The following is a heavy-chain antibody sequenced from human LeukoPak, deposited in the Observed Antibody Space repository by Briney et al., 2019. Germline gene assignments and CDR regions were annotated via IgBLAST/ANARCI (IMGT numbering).Heavy chain of an antibody. Sequence: GGSLRLSCVASGFTFSNYWMSWLRQAPGKGLEWVANIKQDGSERYYVDSVKGRFTISRDNANNSLYLQMNSLRAEGTAVYSCARDVGAGYDFWSGYYGGYDYWGQGALVTVSS. D-gene: IGHD3-3*01. CDR3: ARDVGAGYDFWSGYYGGYDY. CDR1: GFTFSNYW. CDR2: IKQDGSER. V-gene: IGHV3-7*01. J-gene: IGHJ4*02.